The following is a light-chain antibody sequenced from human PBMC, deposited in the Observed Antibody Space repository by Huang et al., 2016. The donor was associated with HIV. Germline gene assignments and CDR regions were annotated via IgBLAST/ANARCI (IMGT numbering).Light chain of an antibody. CDR2: GAS. Sequence: EIVMTQSPATLSGSPGERATLSCRASQSVSSNLAWYQQKPGQAPRLLNYGASTRATGIPARFSGSGSGTEFTRTISSLQSEDFAVYYCQQYNNWPPLTFGGGTKVEIK. CDR1: QSVSSN. V-gene: IGKV3-15*01. J-gene: IGKJ4*01. CDR3: QQYNNWPPLT.